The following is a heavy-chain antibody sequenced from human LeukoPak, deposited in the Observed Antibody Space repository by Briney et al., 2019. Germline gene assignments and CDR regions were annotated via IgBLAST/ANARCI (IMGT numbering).Heavy chain of an antibody. D-gene: IGHD2-2*02. CDR1: GGTFSSYA. J-gene: IGHJ5*02. V-gene: IGHV1-69*05. CDR2: IISIFGTA. CDR3: AYTSPSNWFDP. Sequence: GASVKVSCKASGGTFSSYAISWVRQAPGQGLEWMGRIISIFGTANYAQKFQGRVTITTDESTSTAYMELSSLRSEDTAVYYCAYTSPSNWFDPWGQGTLVTVSS.